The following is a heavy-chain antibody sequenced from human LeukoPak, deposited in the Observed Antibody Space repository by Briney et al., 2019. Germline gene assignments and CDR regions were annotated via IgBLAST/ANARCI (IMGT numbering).Heavy chain of an antibody. CDR1: GFTFSSYA. Sequence: GGSLRLSCAASGFTFSSYAMSWVRQAPGKGLEWVSAITGSGGRTYYADSVKGRFTISRDNSKNTLYLQMNSLRAEDTAVYYCAKGRRDGYNFDFDYWGQGTLVTVSS. D-gene: IGHD5-24*01. J-gene: IGHJ4*02. CDR2: ITGSGGRT. V-gene: IGHV3-23*01. CDR3: AKGRRDGYNFDFDY.